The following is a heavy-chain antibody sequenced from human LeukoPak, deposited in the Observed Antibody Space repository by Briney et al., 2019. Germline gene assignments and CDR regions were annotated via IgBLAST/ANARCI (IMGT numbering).Heavy chain of an antibody. Sequence: SSETLSLTCTVSGGSISSSYWSWIRQPPGKGLEWIGYIYYTGSTTYNPSLKSRVTISVDTSKNQFSLKLSSVTAADTAVYYCARDPPGTGLVDYWGQGTLVTVSS. D-gene: IGHD3/OR15-3a*01. CDR1: GGSISSSY. CDR2: IYYTGST. J-gene: IGHJ4*02. V-gene: IGHV4-59*01. CDR3: ARDPPGTGLVDY.